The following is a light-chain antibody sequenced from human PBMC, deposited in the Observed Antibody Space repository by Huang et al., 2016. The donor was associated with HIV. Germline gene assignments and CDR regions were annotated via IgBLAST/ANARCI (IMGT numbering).Light chain of an antibody. CDR1: PSVATN. J-gene: IGKJ2*01. V-gene: IGKV3-15*01. CDR2: GAS. Sequence: EIIMTQSPATQSLSPGEGASLSCRANPSVATNLAWYLHRPGQSPRILIFGASTRASGLPGRFSGSGSGTQFTLTVSGLQSEDFAVYYCQQYHNWPYTFGQGTKLEI. CDR3: QQYHNWPYT.